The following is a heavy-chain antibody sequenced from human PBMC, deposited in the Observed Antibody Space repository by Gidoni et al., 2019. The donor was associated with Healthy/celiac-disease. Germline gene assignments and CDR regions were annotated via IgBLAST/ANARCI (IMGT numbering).Heavy chain of an antibody. CDR3: AREILEYYYDSSGYTLPEISYFDY. J-gene: IGHJ4*02. CDR2: SYSGGST. D-gene: IGHD3-22*01. Sequence: EVQLVETGGGLIQPGGSLRLSCAASGFHVRSNYMSWVRQAPGKGLEWVSVSYSGGSTYYADTVKVRFTISIDNSKNTLYLQMNSLRAEDTAVYYCAREILEYYYDSSGYTLPEISYFDYWGQGTLVTVSS. V-gene: IGHV3-53*02. CDR1: GFHVRSNY.